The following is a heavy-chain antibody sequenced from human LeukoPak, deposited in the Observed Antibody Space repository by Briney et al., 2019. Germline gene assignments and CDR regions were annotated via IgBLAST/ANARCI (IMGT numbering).Heavy chain of an antibody. J-gene: IGHJ4*02. D-gene: IGHD1-1*01. CDR1: GFTFSSYS. CDR2: ISSSSSTI. Sequence: PGGSLRLSCAASGFTFSSYSMNWVRQAPGKGLEWVSYISSSSSTIYYADSVKGRFTISRDNAKNSLYLQMNSLRAEDTAVYYCARGRNWNDASYFDYWGQGTLVTVSS. V-gene: IGHV3-48*04. CDR3: ARGRNWNDASYFDY.